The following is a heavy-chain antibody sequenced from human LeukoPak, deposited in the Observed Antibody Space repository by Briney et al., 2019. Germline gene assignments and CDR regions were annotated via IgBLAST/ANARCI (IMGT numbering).Heavy chain of an antibody. V-gene: IGHV3-43*01. CDR1: GFTFDDYT. CDR3: AGLATTVTTENFDY. Sequence: GGSLRLSCAASGFTFDDYTMHWVRQAPGKGLEWVSLISWDGGSTYYADSVKGRFTISRDNSKNSLYLQMNSLRTEDTALYYCAGLATTVTTENFDYWGQGTLVTVSS. CDR2: ISWDGGST. D-gene: IGHD4-11*01. J-gene: IGHJ4*02.